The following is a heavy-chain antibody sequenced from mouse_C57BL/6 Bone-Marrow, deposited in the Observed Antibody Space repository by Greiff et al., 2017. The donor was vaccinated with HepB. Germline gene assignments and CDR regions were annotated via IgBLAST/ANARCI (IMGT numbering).Heavy chain of an antibody. CDR2: INPNNGGT. D-gene: IGHD1-1*01. V-gene: IGHV1-26*01. J-gene: IGHJ2*01. CDR3: AVVAGDY. Sequence: EVQRVESGPELVKPGASVKISCKASGYTFTDYYMNWVKQSHGKSLEWIGDINPNNGGTSYNQKFKGKATLTVDKSSSTAYMELRSLTSEDSAVYYCAVVAGDYWGQGTTLTVSS. CDR1: GYTFTDYY.